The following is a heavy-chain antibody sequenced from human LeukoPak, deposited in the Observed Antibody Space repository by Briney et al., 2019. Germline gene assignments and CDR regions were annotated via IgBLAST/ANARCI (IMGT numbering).Heavy chain of an antibody. D-gene: IGHD2-2*02. CDR1: GGSLSNFY. J-gene: IGHJ5*02. V-gene: IGHV4-59*01. Sequence: SETLSLTCTVSGGSLSNFYWSWIRQSPGQGLEWIGYFYSGRSTNYNPSLKSRVIISADMSKNQFSLKLSSVTAADTAIYYCARRGWNGPYTWFDPWGQRTLVTVSS. CDR3: ARRGWNGPYTWFDP. CDR2: FYSGRST.